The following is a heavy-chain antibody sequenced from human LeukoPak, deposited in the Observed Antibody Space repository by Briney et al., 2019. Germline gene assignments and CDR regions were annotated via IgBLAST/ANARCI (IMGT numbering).Heavy chain of an antibody. CDR1: GGSISSYY. V-gene: IGHV4-59*01. D-gene: IGHD6-6*01. CDR2: IYYSGST. J-gene: IGHJ4*02. Sequence: SETLSLTCTVSGGSISSYYWSWIRQPPGKGLEGIGYIYYSGSTNYNPSLKSRVTISVDTSKNQFSLKLSSVTAADTAVYYCASLRGLYSSSPIDYWGQGTLVTVSS. CDR3: ASLRGLYSSSPIDY.